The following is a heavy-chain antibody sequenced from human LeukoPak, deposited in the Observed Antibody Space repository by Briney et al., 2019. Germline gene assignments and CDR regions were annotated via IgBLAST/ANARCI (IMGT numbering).Heavy chain of an antibody. Sequence: GGSLRLSCAASGFTFSSYSMNWVRQAPGKGLEWVSSISSSSYIYYADSVKGRFTISRDNAKNSLYLQMNSLRAEDTAVYYCARTIAAAGMDYWGQGTLVTVSS. CDR2: ISSSSYI. V-gene: IGHV3-21*01. D-gene: IGHD6-13*01. CDR1: GFTFSSYS. CDR3: ARTIAAAGMDY. J-gene: IGHJ4*02.